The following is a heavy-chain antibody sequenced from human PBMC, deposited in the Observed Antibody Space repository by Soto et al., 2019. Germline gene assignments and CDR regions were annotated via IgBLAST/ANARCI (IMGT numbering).Heavy chain of an antibody. CDR2: ISGSGTST. V-gene: IGHV3-23*01. D-gene: IGHD6-19*01. CDR1: GFTFSNFA. J-gene: IGHJ4*02. CDR3: AKDRKSGSGWYWDY. Sequence: EVQLLESGGALVQPGGSLRLSCAASGFTFSNFAMSWVRQAPGKGLEWVSAISGSGTSTYDADSVKGRFSISRDNSKNTLYLQMNGLRAEDTAVYYCAKDRKSGSGWYWDYWGQGTLDTVSS.